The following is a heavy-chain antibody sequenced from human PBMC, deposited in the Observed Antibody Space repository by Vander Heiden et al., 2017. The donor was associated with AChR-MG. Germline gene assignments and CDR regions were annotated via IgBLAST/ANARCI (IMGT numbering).Heavy chain of an antibody. V-gene: IGHV3-30*02. CDR3: AKDVLGNTYYDFWSGLGHYFDY. Sequence: QVQLVESGGGVVQPGGSLRLSCAASGFTFSSYGMHWVGQATGKGLEWVAFIRYDGSNKYYADSVKGRFTISRDNSKNTLYLQMNSLRAEDTAVYYCAKDVLGNTYYDFWSGLGHYFDYWGQGTLVTVSS. CDR1: GFTFSSYG. J-gene: IGHJ4*02. D-gene: IGHD3-3*01. CDR2: IRYDGSNK.